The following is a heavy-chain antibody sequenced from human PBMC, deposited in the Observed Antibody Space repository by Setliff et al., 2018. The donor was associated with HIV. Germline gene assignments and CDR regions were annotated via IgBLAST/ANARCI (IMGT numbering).Heavy chain of an antibody. CDR3: ARDRLLGYYYYYMDV. J-gene: IGHJ6*03. D-gene: IGHD2-8*02. Sequence: ASVKVSCKASGYTFTTYAMHWVRQAPGQRLEWMGWINAGNGNTKYSQKFQGRVTITRDTSASTAYMELSSLRSEDTAVYYCARDRLLGYYYYYMDVWGNGTTVTVSS. CDR1: GYTFTTYA. V-gene: IGHV1-3*01. CDR2: INAGNGNT.